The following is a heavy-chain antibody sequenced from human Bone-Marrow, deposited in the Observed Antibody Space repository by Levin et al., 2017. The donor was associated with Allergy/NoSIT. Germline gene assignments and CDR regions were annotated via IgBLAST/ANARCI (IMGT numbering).Heavy chain of an antibody. D-gene: IGHD2-21*01. CDR1: GFTFSSYS. CDR3: ARVKFPLWDYYGMDV. J-gene: IGHJ6*02. CDR2: ISSSSSYI. Sequence: GGSLRLSCAASGFTFSSYSMNWVRQAPGKGLEWVSSISSSSSYIYYADSVKGRFTISRDNAKNSLYLQMNSLRAEDTAVYYCARVKFPLWDYYGMDVWGQGTTVTVSS. V-gene: IGHV3-21*01.